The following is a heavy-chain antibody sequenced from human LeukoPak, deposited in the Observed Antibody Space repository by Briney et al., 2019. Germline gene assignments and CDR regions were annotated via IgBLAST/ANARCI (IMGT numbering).Heavy chain of an antibody. D-gene: IGHD6-19*01. J-gene: IGHJ4*02. V-gene: IGHV1-2*02. Sequence: ASVRVSCKASGYTFTAYYMHWVRQAPGQGLEWMGWINPNSGGTNYAQRFQGRVTMTRDTSISTAYMEMSRLNVDDTAVYYCARDGAVADHWGQGTLVTVSS. CDR1: GYTFTAYY. CDR2: INPNSGGT. CDR3: ARDGAVADH.